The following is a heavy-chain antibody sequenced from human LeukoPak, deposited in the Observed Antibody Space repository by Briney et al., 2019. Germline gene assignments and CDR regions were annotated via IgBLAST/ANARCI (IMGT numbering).Heavy chain of an antibody. CDR2: INPNSGGT. CDR1: GYTFTGYY. Sequence: GASVKVSCKASGYTFTGYYMHWVRQAPGQGLEWMGWINPNSGGTNYAQKLQGRVTMTTDTSTSTAYMELRSLRSDDTAVYYCARGSMVPYCSGGSCYDYFDYWGQGTLVTVSS. J-gene: IGHJ4*02. V-gene: IGHV1-2*02. CDR3: ARGSMVPYCSGGSCYDYFDY. D-gene: IGHD2-15*01.